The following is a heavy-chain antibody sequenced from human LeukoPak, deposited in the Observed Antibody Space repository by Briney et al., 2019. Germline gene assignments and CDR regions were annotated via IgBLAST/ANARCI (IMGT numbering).Heavy chain of an antibody. CDR1: GYTFTSYG. V-gene: IGHV1-18*01. Sequence: GASVKVSCKASGYTFTSYGISWVRQAPGQGLEWMGWISAYNGNTNYAQKLQGRVTMTTDTSTSTAYVELRSLRSDDTAVYYCAIPTNSGYDPYYFDYWGQGTLVTVSS. CDR2: ISAYNGNT. CDR3: AIPTNSGYDPYYFDY. J-gene: IGHJ4*02. D-gene: IGHD5-12*01.